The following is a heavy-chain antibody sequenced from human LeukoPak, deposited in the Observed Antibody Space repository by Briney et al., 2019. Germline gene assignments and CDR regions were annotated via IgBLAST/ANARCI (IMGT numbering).Heavy chain of an antibody. V-gene: IGHV1-18*04. CDR2: ISAYNGNT. D-gene: IGHD2-2*01. Sequence: ASVKVSCKASGYAVTSYGISWVRQAPGQGLEWMGWISAYNGNTNYAQKLQGRVTMTTDTSTSTAYMELRSLRSDDTAVYYYAREGTTPYYFDYWGQGTLVTVSS. CDR3: AREGTTPYYFDY. J-gene: IGHJ4*02. CDR1: GYAVTSYG.